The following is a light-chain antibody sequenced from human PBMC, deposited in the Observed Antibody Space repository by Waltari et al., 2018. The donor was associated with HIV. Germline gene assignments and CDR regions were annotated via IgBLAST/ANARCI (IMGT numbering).Light chain of an antibody. J-gene: IGLJ3*02. V-gene: IGLV1-51*01. CDR2: DND. CDR1: SSQFENDF. CDR3: GTWDTSLGAGV. Sequence: QSVLTQPPSVSAAPGQKVTISCSGSSSQFENDFVSWYQHLPGAAPKLLIYDNDKRPSGISDRFSGSKSGTSATLGITGLQTGDEADYYCGTWDTSLGAGVFGGGTKLTVL.